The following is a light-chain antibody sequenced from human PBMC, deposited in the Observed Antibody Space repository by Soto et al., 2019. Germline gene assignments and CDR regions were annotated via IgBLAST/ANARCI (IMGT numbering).Light chain of an antibody. CDR3: QQYKAYPGT. CDR1: QSIRTW. J-gene: IGKJ5*01. V-gene: IGKV1-5*01. Sequence: DIQMTQSPSTLPASAGDRVTITCRASQSIRTWLAWYQQKPGKAPKLLIYDASTLESGVPSRFSGSGAGTEFTLTISSLQPDDFVTYYCQQYKAYPGTFGQGTRLEIK. CDR2: DAS.